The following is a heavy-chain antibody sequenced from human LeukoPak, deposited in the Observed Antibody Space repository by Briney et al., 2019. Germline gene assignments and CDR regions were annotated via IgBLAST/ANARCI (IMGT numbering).Heavy chain of an antibody. D-gene: IGHD3-22*01. V-gene: IGHV1-2*02. Sequence: ASVKVSCKASGYTFTGYYMHGVRQAPGQGLEWMGWINPNSGCTNYAKKFQGRVTMTRETSISTAYMALGRLRSDDTAVYYCARSYDSSGYFDYWGQGTLVTVSS. CDR3: ARSYDSSGYFDY. CDR2: INPNSGCT. CDR1: GYTFTGYY. J-gene: IGHJ4*02.